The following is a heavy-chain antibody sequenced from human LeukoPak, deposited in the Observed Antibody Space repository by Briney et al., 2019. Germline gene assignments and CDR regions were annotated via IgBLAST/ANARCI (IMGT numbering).Heavy chain of an antibody. V-gene: IGHV5-51*01. CDR2: IYPGDSDT. J-gene: IGHJ6*02. CDR1: GYSFTSYW. D-gene: IGHD2-2*01. CDR3: ARQGYCSSTSCYLYFYYGMDV. Sequence: GESLKISCKGSGYSFTSYWIGWVRQMPGKGLEWMGIIYPGDSDTGYSPSFQGQVTISADKSISTAYLQWSSLKASDTAMYYCARQGYCSSTSCYLYFYYGMDVWGQGTTVTVSS.